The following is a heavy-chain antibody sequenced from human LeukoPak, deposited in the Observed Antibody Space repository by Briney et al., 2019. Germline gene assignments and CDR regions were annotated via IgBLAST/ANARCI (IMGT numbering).Heavy chain of an antibody. CDR2: INSDRSST. CDR1: GFTFSSYW. Sequence: PGGSLRLSCAASGFTFSSYWMHWVRQAPGKGLVWVSRINSDRSSTSYADSVKGRFTISRDNAKNTLYLQMNSLRAEDTAVYYCARSSSGYLYYFDYWGQGTRVTVSS. CDR3: ARSSSGYLYYFDY. D-gene: IGHD3-22*01. V-gene: IGHV3-74*01. J-gene: IGHJ4*02.